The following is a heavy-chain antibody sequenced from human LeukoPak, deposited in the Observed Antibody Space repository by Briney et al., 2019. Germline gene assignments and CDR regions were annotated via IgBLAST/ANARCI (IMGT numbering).Heavy chain of an antibody. V-gene: IGHV1-2*02. CDR3: ARGVSGAYYYYYMDV. CDR1: GYTFISYG. Sequence: ASVKVSCKASGYTFISYGISWVRQAPGQGLEWMGWINPNSGGTNYAQKFQGRVTMTRDTSISTAYMELSSLRSDDSAVYYCARGVSGAYYYYYMDVWGKGTTVTVSS. D-gene: IGHD1-26*01. CDR2: INPNSGGT. J-gene: IGHJ6*03.